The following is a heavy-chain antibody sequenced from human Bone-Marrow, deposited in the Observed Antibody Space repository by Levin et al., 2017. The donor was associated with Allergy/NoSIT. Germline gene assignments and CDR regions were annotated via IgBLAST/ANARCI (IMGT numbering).Heavy chain of an antibody. V-gene: IGHV3-30*03. Sequence: GGSLRLSCAASGFTFSSYGMHWVRQAPGKGLEWVAVISYDGSNKYYADSVKGRFTISRDNSKNTLYLQMNSLRAEDTAVYYCAMYSSGWYQAPGGLPSDYWGQGTLVTVSS. J-gene: IGHJ4*02. CDR2: ISYDGSNK. CDR1: GFTFSSYG. CDR3: AMYSSGWYQAPGGLPSDY. D-gene: IGHD6-19*01.